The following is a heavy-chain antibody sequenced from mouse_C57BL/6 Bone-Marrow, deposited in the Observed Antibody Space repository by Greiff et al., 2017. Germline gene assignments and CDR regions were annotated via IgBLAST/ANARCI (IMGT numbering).Heavy chain of an antibody. V-gene: IGHV1-22*01. D-gene: IGHD2-5*01. Sequence: VQLQQSGPELVKPGASVKMSCKASGYTFTDYNMHWVKQSHGKSLEWIGYINPNNGGTSYNQKFKGKATLTVNKSSSTAYMELRSLTSEDSAVYYCASAYYSNYEAMDYWGQGTSVTVSS. J-gene: IGHJ4*01. CDR1: GYTFTDYN. CDR3: ASAYYSNYEAMDY. CDR2: INPNNGGT.